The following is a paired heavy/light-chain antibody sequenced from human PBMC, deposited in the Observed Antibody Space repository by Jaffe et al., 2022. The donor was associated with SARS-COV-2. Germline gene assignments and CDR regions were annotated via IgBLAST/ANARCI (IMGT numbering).Heavy chain of an antibody. CDR1: GFTFSKAW. V-gene: IGHV3-15*01. J-gene: IGHJ4*02. CDR2: IKSIHDGGTT. CDR3: TTAPYDYVWGSHR. Sequence: EVPLVESGGGLVKPGGSLRLSCAASGFTFSKAWMSWVRQAPGKGLEWVGRIKSIHDGGTTDYAAPVEGRFAISRDVSQNTLYLQMNSLKTEDTAVYYCTTAPYDYVWGSHRWGQGTLVTVSS. D-gene: IGHD3-16*02.
Light chain of an antibody. CDR1: QSVSSY. Sequence: EIVLTQSPATLSLSPGERATLSCRASQSVSSYLAWYQQKPGQAPRLLIYDASNRATGIPARFSGSGSGTDFTLTISSLEPEDFAVYYCQQSKNWLYTFGPGTKVDIK. V-gene: IGKV3-11*01. CDR2: DAS. J-gene: IGKJ3*01. CDR3: QQSKNWLYT.